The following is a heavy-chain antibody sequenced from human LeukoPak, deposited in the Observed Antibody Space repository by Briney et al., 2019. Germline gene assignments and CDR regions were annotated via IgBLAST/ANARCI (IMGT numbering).Heavy chain of an antibody. Sequence: SVKVSCKASGGTFSSYAISWVRQAPGQGLEWMGGIIPIFGTTNYTQKFQGRVTITTDESTRTAYMELSSLRSEDTAVYYCARGGKGRFLTHHYYMDVWGKGTTVTVSS. CDR3: ARGGKGRFLTHHYYMDV. V-gene: IGHV1-69*05. CDR2: IIPIFGTT. D-gene: IGHD3-3*01. CDR1: GGTFSSYA. J-gene: IGHJ6*03.